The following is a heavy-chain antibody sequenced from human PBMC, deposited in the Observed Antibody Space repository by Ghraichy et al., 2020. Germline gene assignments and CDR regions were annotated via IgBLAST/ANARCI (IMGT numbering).Heavy chain of an antibody. CDR2: IKYSGST. V-gene: IGHV4-31*03. J-gene: IGHJ2*01. D-gene: IGHD3-9*01. Sequence: SETLSLTCTVSGCSINSGCYYWSCIRQHPGKGLEWIAYIKYSGSTYYNPSLESRITFSPDTSKNQFSLHLSSVTAADTAVYYCARLVDGRVYFDLWGRGTLITVSS. CDR3: ARLVDGRVYFDL. CDR1: GCSINSGCYY.